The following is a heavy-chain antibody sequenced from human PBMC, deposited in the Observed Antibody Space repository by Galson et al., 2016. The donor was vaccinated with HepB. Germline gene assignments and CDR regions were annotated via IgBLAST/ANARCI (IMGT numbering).Heavy chain of an antibody. CDR1: GFTFTDHY. CDR3: ARDGPLRYFDD. V-gene: IGHV3-11*01. Sequence: SLRLSCAASGFTFTDHYMNWIRQTPGKGLEWVAYISSSGRGIYYIDSVRGRFTISRDNANNPLYLQRDTLRDEDMAVYYCARDGPLRYFDDWVQGTLFTVSS. J-gene: IGHJ4*02. D-gene: IGHD3-9*01. CDR2: ISSSGRGI.